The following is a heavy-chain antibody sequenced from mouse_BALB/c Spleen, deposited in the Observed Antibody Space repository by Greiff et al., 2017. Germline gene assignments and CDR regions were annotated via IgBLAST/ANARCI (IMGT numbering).Heavy chain of an antibody. Sequence: EVKLQESGAELVRSGASVKLSCTASGFNIKDYYMHWVKQRPEQGLEWIGWIDPENGDTEYAPKFQGKATMTADTSSNTAYLQLSSLTSEDTAVYYCHRYDGRGAMDYWGQGTSVTVSS. CDR3: HRYDGRGAMDY. CDR1: GFNIKDYY. J-gene: IGHJ4*01. CDR2: IDPENGDT. V-gene: IGHV14-4*02. D-gene: IGHD2-14*01.